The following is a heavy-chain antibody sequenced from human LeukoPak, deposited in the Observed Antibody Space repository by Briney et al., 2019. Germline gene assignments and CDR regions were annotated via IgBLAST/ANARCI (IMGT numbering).Heavy chain of an antibody. V-gene: IGHV4-4*07. CDR3: ARASYYESSNNIAFNI. CDR2: INTSGNT. Sequence: SETLSLTCTVSGGSISSYYWSWIRQPAGKGLEWIGRINTSGNTKYNPSFKSRVTMSLDTSKSQFSLNLGSVTAADTAVYYCARASYYESSNNIAFNIWGRGTMVTVSS. CDR1: GGSISSYY. D-gene: IGHD3-22*01. J-gene: IGHJ3*02.